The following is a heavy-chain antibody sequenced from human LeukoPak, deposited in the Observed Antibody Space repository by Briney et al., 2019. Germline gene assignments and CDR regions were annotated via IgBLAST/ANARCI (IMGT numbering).Heavy chain of an antibody. J-gene: IGHJ3*02. D-gene: IGHD1-1*01. CDR1: GFTFSIYW. V-gene: IGHV3-7*05. Sequence: GGSLRLSCAASGFTFSIYWMNWVRQAPGKGLEWVANINQDGGERYYVDSLKGRFTISRDNAKNSLCLQMNSLRAEDTAMYYCAGDPTGSDAFDIWGQGTMVTVSS. CDR3: AGDPTGSDAFDI. CDR2: INQDGGER.